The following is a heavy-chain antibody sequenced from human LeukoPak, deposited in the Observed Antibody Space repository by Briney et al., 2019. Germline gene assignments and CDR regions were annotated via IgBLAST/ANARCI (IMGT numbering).Heavy chain of an antibody. J-gene: IGHJ4*02. D-gene: IGHD3-22*01. CDR3: ARDYDSSGDYFDY. Sequence: ASVKVSCKASGYTFASYDISWVRQATGQGLEWMGWMNPNSGNTGYAQKFQGRGTMTRNTSISTAYMELSSLRSEDTAVYYCARDYDSSGDYFDYWGQGTLVTVSS. V-gene: IGHV1-8*01. CDR1: GYTFASYD. CDR2: MNPNSGNT.